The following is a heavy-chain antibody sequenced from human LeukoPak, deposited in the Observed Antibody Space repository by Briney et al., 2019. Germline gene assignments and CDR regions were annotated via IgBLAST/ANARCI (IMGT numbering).Heavy chain of an antibody. CDR2: IYHNGNT. Sequence: SETLSLACAVSGYSISSGYYWGWIRQPPRKGLEWIGSIYHNGNTYYNPSLKSRVTISVDTSKNEFSLKLSSVTAADTAVYYCARAYHSSWYLNWFDPWGQGTLVTVSS. D-gene: IGHD6-13*01. J-gene: IGHJ5*02. V-gene: IGHV4-38-2*01. CDR1: GYSISSGYY. CDR3: ARAYHSSWYLNWFDP.